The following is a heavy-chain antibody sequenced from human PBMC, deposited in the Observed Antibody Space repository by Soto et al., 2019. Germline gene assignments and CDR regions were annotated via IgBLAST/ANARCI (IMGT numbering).Heavy chain of an antibody. Sequence: HPGGSLRLSCAASGFTFSSYGMHWVRQAPGKGLEWVVVIWYDGSNKYYADSVKGRFTISRDNSKNTLYLQMNSLRAEDTAVYYCVRDRWFEESGRGRGRYFDYWGQGTLVTVSS. CDR3: VRDRWFEESGRGRGRYFDY. CDR1: GFTFSSYG. CDR2: IWYDGSNK. J-gene: IGHJ4*02. V-gene: IGHV3-33*01. D-gene: IGHD3-10*01.